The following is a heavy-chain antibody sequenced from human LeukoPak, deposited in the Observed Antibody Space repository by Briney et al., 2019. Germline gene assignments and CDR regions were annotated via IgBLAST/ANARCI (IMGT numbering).Heavy chain of an antibody. CDR3: AREAPRGTSSNPYYFDS. CDR1: GLTFSTNS. J-gene: IGHJ4*02. V-gene: IGHV3-48*01. CDR2: ISFSSSTI. Sequence: GGSLRLSCAAAGLTFSTNSMNWVRQAPGKGLEWVSYISFSSSTIYYADSVKGRFTISRDNGKNLLYLQMNSLRAEDTAVYYCAREAPRGTSSNPYYFDSWGQGTLVTVPS. D-gene: IGHD6-6*01.